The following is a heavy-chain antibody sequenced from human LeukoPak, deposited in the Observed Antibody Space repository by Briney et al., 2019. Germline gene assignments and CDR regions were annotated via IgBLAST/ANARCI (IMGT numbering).Heavy chain of an antibody. CDR1: GFTVSSNY. Sequence: GSLRLSCAASGFTVSSNYMSWVRQAPGKGLGWVSVIYGGGNTNYADSVRGRFTISRDNSKNTLYLQMNSLRAEDTAVYYCARGSLVFDWGQGTLVIVSS. CDR3: ARGSLVFD. D-gene: IGHD2-8*02. J-gene: IGHJ4*02. V-gene: IGHV3-66*01. CDR2: IYGGGNT.